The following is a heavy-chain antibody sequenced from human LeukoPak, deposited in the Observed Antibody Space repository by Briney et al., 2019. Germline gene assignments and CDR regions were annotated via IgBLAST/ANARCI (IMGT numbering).Heavy chain of an antibody. CDR3: ARDKTTGDSYFDS. Sequence: PGGSLRLSCVASGVTFSTYWMSWVRQAPGKGLEWVANIKQDGSEKYYVDSVKGRFTISRDNAENSLYLQMNSLRAEDTAVCYCARDKTTGDSYFDSWGQGTLVTVSS. J-gene: IGHJ4*02. D-gene: IGHD4-17*01. CDR2: IKQDGSEK. V-gene: IGHV3-7*01. CDR1: GVTFSTYW.